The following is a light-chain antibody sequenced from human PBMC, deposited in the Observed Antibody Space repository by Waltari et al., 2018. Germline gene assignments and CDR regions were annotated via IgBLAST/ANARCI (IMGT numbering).Light chain of an antibody. CDR1: QSVTRF. J-gene: IGKJ5*01. V-gene: IGKV1-39*01. CDR3: QQSDGIPFT. CDR2: TTS. Sequence: DIKMTQSPSSLSASVGDVVTITCRASQSVTRFLNWYQQKPGKAPRLLIFTTSNLQGGVPSRFSGSGSGTDFTLTINGLQPEDYATYYCQQSDGIPFTFGQGTRLEI.